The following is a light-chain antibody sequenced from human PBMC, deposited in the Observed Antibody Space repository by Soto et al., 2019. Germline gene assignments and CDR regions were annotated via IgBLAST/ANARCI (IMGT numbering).Light chain of an antibody. Sequence: EIVMTQSPVTLSVSPGERATLFCRASQSVSSNLAWYQQKPGQAPRLLIYGASTRATGVPARFSGSGSGTEFSLTISSLQSEDYALYYCQQLKGWPRTFGQGTKVEIK. CDR2: GAS. J-gene: IGKJ1*01. V-gene: IGKV3-15*01. CDR1: QSVSSN. CDR3: QQLKGWPRT.